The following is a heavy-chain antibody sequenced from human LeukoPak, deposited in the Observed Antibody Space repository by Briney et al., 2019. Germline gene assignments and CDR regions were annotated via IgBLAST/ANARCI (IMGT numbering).Heavy chain of an antibody. CDR2: IYYSGAT. V-gene: IGHV4-59*01. CDR3: ARGVYIAAAQYSF. CDR1: GGSISTYY. D-gene: IGHD6-13*01. Sequence: NPSETLSLTCTVSGGSISTYYWNWIRQPPGKGLEWIGYIYYSGATNYNPSLKSRVTISVDTSKNQFSLKLSSVTAADTAVYYCARGVYIAAAQYSFWGQGTLVTVSS. J-gene: IGHJ4*02.